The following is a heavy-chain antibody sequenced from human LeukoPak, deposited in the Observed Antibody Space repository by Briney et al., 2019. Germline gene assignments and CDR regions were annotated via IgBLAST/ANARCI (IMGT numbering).Heavy chain of an antibody. D-gene: IGHD6-13*01. V-gene: IGHV3-53*01. J-gene: IGHJ4*02. Sequence: GGSLRLSCAASGFTASSNYMTWIRQAPGKGLEWVSIIYSGGSTYYADSVKGRFTISRDNSKNTLYLEMNSLRAEDTAVYYCARKVTGYSSLGYFDYWGQGTLVTVSS. CDR2: IYSGGST. CDR1: GFTASSNY. CDR3: ARKVTGYSSLGYFDY.